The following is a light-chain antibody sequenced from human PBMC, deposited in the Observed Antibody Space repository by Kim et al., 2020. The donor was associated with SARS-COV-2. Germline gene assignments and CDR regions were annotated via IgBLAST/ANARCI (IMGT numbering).Light chain of an antibody. V-gene: IGLV2-14*03. Sequence: PGQPSTISGTATSSQVGGYNYVSWYLRHPGRAPRRMIYNVSERPSGVSTRFSGSKSGNAASLPISGRQAEDETDYYCSSYTSGSTLFGGGTQLTVL. CDR3: SSYTSGSTL. CDR1: SSQVGGYNY. CDR2: NVS. J-gene: IGLJ3*02.